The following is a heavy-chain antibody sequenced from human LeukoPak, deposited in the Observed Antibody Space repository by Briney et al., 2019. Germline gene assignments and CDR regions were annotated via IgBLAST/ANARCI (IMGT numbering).Heavy chain of an antibody. J-gene: IGHJ4*02. CDR2: IYSGGST. D-gene: IGHD2-21*02. Sequence: GGSLRLSCAASGFTFSSNYMSWVRQAPGKGLEGVSVIYSGGSTYYTDSVTGRFTISRDNSKNTLYLQMNSLRAEDTAVYYCARVTDILAYDYWGQGTLVTVSS. V-gene: IGHV3-53*01. CDR3: ARVTDILAYDY. CDR1: GFTFSSNY.